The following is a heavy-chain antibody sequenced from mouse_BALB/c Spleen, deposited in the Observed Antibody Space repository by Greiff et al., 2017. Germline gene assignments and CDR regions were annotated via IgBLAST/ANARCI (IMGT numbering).Heavy chain of an antibody. CDR3: ARAFDGAWFAY. V-gene: IGHV5-4*02. J-gene: IGHJ3*01. Sequence: EVQLQESGGGLVKPGGSLKLSCAASGFTFSDYYMYWVRQTPEKRLEWVATISDGGSYTYFPDSVKGRFTISRDNAKNNLYLQMSSLKSEDTAMYYCARAFDGAWFAYWGQGTLVTVSA. CDR2: ISDGGSYT. CDR1: GFTFSDYY.